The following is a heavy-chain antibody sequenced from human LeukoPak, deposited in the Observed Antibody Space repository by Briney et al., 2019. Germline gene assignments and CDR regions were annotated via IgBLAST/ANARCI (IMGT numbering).Heavy chain of an antibody. Sequence: GRSLRLSCAGSGFTYSHYGMHWARQAPGKGLEWVAVIWSDGTGKYYSDAVKGRFTISRDNFRNTLYLQMNSLRGEDTAVYYCARDAERGFDYSNSLKYWGQGTLVTVSS. CDR3: ARDAERGFDYSNSLKY. V-gene: IGHV3-33*08. J-gene: IGHJ4*02. CDR2: IWSDGTGK. D-gene: IGHD4-11*01. CDR1: GFTYSHYG.